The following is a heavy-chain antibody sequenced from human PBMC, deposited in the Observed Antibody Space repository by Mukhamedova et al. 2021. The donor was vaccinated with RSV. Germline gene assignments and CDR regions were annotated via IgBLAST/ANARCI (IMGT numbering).Heavy chain of an antibody. CDR3: ARAHRGAVAGVYYFDY. CDR2: IYYSGST. Sequence: RQPPGKGLEWIGYIYYSGSTNYNPSLKSRVTISVDTSKNQFSLKLSSVTAADTAVYCCARAHRGAVAGVYYFDYWGQGTLVTVSS. D-gene: IGHD6-19*01. V-gene: IGHV4-59*01. J-gene: IGHJ4*02.